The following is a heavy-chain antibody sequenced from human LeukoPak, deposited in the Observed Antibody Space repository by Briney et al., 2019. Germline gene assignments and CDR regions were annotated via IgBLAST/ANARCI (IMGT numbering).Heavy chain of an antibody. D-gene: IGHD6-13*01. V-gene: IGHV3-48*02. CDR1: GFIFSSYS. CDR2: ISSSSSTI. Sequence: GGSLRLSCAASGFIFSSYSMSWVRQAPGKGLEWISYISSSSSTIYYAGSVKGRFTISRDNAKNSLYLQMNSLRDEDTAVYYCARGIAAAVEGPDYWGRGTLVTVSS. J-gene: IGHJ4*02. CDR3: ARGIAAAVEGPDY.